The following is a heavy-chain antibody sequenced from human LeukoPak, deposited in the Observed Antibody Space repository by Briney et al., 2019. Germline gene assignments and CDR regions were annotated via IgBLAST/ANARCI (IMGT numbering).Heavy chain of an antibody. CDR3: ARGLYHEKYYYHYMDV. CDR1: GFTFSSYW. J-gene: IGHJ6*03. D-gene: IGHD2-2*01. V-gene: IGHV3-7*01. CDR2: IKQDGSEK. Sequence: GGSLRLSCAASGFTFSSYWMSWVRQAPGKGLEWVAHIKQDGSEKYYVDSVKGRFTISRDNAKKSLCLQMNSLRVEDTAVYYCARGLYHEKYYYHYMDVWGQGTTVTVSS.